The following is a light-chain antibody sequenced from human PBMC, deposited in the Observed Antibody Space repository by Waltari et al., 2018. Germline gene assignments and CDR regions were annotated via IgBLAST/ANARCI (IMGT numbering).Light chain of an antibody. CDR1: QSISTN. Sequence: EIVMTQSPATVSVSPGERATLSCRDSQSISTNLAWYQHKPGQAPRLLIYGASTRATGIPVRFSGSWSGTEFTLTISSLQSEDFGLYYCQQYNNWPLTVTFGQGTRLDI. CDR2: GAS. CDR3: QQYNNWPLTVT. J-gene: IGKJ5*01. V-gene: IGKV3D-15*01.